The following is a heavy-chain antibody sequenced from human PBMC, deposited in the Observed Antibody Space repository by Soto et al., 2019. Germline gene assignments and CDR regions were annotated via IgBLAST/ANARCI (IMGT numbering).Heavy chain of an antibody. J-gene: IGHJ4*02. CDR2: ISGSGGST. Sequence: GGSLRLSCAASGFTFSSYAMSWVRQAPGKGLEWVSAISGSGGSTYYADSVKGRFTISRDNSKNTLYLQMNSLRAEDTAVYYCANGVSGGSGSYYNTFPGLGLEDTDYWGQGTLVTVSS. D-gene: IGHD3-10*01. CDR3: ANGVSGGSGSYYNTFPGLGLEDTDY. V-gene: IGHV3-23*01. CDR1: GFTFSSYA.